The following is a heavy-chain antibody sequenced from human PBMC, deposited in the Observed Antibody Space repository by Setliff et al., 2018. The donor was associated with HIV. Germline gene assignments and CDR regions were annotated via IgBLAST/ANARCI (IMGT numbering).Heavy chain of an antibody. CDR2: FNPGGGT. CDR3: ARELKSSSGWYGYFYMDV. V-gene: IGHV1-46*01. Sequence: ASVKVSCKASGYIFTNNYMHWVRQAPGQGLEWMGVFNPGGGTTYAQNFQGRVTMTSDTSTSTVYMELRSLRSDDTAVYYCARELKSSSGWYGYFYMDVWGKGTTVTAP. D-gene: IGHD6-19*01. J-gene: IGHJ6*03. CDR1: GYIFTNNY.